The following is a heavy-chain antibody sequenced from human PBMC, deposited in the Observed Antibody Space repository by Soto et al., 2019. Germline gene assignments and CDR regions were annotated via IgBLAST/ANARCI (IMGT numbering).Heavy chain of an antibody. CDR1: GFTFSSYS. D-gene: IGHD3-3*01. Sequence: GGSLILSCAASGFTFSSYSMNWVRQAPGKGLEWVSYISSSSSTIYYADSVKGRFTISRDNAKNSLYLQMNSLRDEDTAVYYCARDLDYYDFWSGYNYYYYGMDVWGQGTTVTAP. J-gene: IGHJ6*02. CDR3: ARDLDYYDFWSGYNYYYYGMDV. CDR2: ISSSSSTI. V-gene: IGHV3-48*02.